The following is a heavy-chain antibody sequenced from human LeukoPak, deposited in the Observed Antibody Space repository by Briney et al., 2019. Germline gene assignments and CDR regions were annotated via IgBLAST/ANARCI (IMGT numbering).Heavy chain of an antibody. V-gene: IGHV3-23*01. CDR2: ISGNGGTT. J-gene: IGHJ4*02. CDR3: AKGHPDSTYLYFDC. CDR1: GFTFSTSA. D-gene: IGHD4-11*01. Sequence: GGSLGLSCVASGFTFSTSAMSWVRQAPGKGLEWVSSISGNGGTTSYADSVKGRFTVSRDNSKNTQYLQMNSLRTEDAALYYCAKGHPDSTYLYFDCWGQGILVTVSS.